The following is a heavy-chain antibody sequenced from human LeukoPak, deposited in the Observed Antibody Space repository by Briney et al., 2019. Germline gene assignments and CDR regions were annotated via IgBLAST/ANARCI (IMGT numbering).Heavy chain of an antibody. J-gene: IGHJ3*02. V-gene: IGHV4-59*01. D-gene: IGHD3-9*01. CDR2: IYYSGST. CDR3: ARARYVNSFYAFDI. Sequence: SETLSLTCTVSGGSISSYFWSWIRQPPGKGLEWIGYIYYSGSTNYNPSLKSRVTISVDTSKNQFSLKLSSVTAADTAVYYCARARYVNSFYAFDIWGQGTLVTVSS. CDR1: GGSISSYF.